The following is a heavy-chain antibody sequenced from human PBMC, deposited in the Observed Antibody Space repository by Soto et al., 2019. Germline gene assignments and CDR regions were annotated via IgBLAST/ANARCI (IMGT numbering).Heavy chain of an antibody. V-gene: IGHV4-59*01. J-gene: IGHJ4*02. D-gene: IGHD3-3*01. CDR3: ARVLSDYDFWSGYYDFGRLYYFDY. Sequence: SETLSLTCTVSGGSISSYYWSWIRQPPGKGLEWIGYIYYSGSTNYNPSLKSRVTISVDTSKNQFSLKLSSVTAADTAVYYCARVLSDYDFWSGYYDFGRLYYFDYWGQGTLVTVSS. CDR1: GGSISSYY. CDR2: IYYSGST.